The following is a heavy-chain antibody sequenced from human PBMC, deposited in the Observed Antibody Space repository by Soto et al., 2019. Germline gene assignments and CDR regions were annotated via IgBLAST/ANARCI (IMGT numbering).Heavy chain of an antibody. Sequence: QLQLQESGPGLVKPSETLSLTCTVSGGSISSRSSYWGWIRQPPGKGLEWIGSVYYSGSTYYNPSLNSRVTISVDTSRNHFPLKLSSVTAADTSVYYCARRSDGYHFFDYWGQGTLVTVSS. D-gene: IGHD5-12*01. CDR3: ARRSDGYHFFDY. J-gene: IGHJ4*02. V-gene: IGHV4-39*02. CDR1: GGSISSRSSY. CDR2: VYYSGST.